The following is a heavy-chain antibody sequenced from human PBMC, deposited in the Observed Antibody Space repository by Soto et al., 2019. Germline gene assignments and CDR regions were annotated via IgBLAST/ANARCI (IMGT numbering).Heavy chain of an antibody. CDR2: ISSSSSYT. V-gene: IGHV3-11*06. J-gene: IGHJ6*02. D-gene: IGHD2-2*01. CDR3: ARDSVPAAPPDYYGLDV. Sequence: GGSLRLSCAASGFTFSDYYMSWIRQAPGKGLEWVSYISSSSSYTNYADSVKGRFTISRDNAKNSLYLQMNSLRVEDTAVYYCARDSVPAAPPDYYGLDVWGQGTTVTVSS. CDR1: GFTFSDYY.